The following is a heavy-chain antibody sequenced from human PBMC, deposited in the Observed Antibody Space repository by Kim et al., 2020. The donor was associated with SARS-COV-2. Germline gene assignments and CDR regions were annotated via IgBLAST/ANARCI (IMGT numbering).Heavy chain of an antibody. D-gene: IGHD3-10*01. CDR1: GGSISGGGYY. J-gene: IGHJ4*02. V-gene: IGHV4-31*03. CDR2: IYYSRST. Sequence: SETLSLTCTVSGGSISGGGYYWIWIRQHPGKGLVWIGYIYYSRSTYYNPSLKSRVTISVDTSKNQFSLKLISVTAADTAVYYCASAQGSASRQGVGSYWGQGTLVTVSS. CDR3: ASAQGSASRQGVGSY.